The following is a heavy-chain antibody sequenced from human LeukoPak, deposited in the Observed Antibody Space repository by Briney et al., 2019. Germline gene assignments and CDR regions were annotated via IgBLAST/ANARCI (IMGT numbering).Heavy chain of an antibody. CDR1: GFTFSSYW. CDR2: IKLDGSEK. J-gene: IGHJ4*02. D-gene: IGHD3-3*01. V-gene: IGHV3-7*01. CDR3: ARDNSVKLLYDFWSGYYTPNYYFDY. Sequence: GGSLRLXCAASGFTFSSYWMSWVRQAPGKGLEWVANIKLDGSEKYYVDSVKGRFTISRDNAKNSLYLQMNSLRAEDTAVYYCARDNSVKLLYDFWSGYYTPNYYFDYWGRGTLVTVSS.